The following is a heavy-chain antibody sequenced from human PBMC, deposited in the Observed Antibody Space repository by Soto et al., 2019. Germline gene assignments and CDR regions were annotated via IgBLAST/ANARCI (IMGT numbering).Heavy chain of an antibody. J-gene: IGHJ6*03. CDR2: ISGSGGST. CDR3: AKDWIAAAENYYYYMDV. V-gene: IGHV3-23*01. Sequence: GGSLRLSCAASGFTFSSYAMSWVRQAPGKGLEWVSAISGSGGSTYYADSVKGRFTISRDNSKNTLYLQMNSLRAEETAVYYCAKDWIAAAENYYYYMDVWGKGTTVTVSS. D-gene: IGHD6-13*01. CDR1: GFTFSSYA.